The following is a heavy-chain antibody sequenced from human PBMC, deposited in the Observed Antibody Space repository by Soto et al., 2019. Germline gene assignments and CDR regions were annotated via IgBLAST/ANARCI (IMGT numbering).Heavy chain of an antibody. CDR2: IYSSGDT. Sequence: GGSLRLSCSASGFTVSSNYRSWVRQAPGKGLEWVSVIYSSGDTYYADSVKGRFTISRDNSKNTLYLQMNSLRAEDTAVYYCARDLLGRPYYYGMDVWGQGTTVTVSS. CDR3: ARDLLGRPYYYGMDV. D-gene: IGHD1-26*01. CDR1: GFTVSSNY. V-gene: IGHV3-53*01. J-gene: IGHJ6*02.